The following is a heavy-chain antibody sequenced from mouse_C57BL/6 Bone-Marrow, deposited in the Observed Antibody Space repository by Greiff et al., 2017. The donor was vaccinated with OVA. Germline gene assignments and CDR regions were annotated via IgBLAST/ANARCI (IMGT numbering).Heavy chain of an antibody. CDR3: TPVLRYYYAMDY. D-gene: IGHD1-1*01. V-gene: IGHV14-4*01. CDR1: GFNIKDDY. CDR2: IDPENGDT. Sequence: EVQLQQSGAELVRPGASVKLSCTASGFNIKDDYMHWVKQRPEQGLEWIGWIDPENGDTEYASKFQGKATITADTSSNTAYLQLSSLTSKDTAVYYCTPVLRYYYAMDYWGQGTSVTVSS. J-gene: IGHJ4*01.